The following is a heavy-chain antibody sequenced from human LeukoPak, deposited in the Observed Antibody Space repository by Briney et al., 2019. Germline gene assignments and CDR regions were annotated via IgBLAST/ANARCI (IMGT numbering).Heavy chain of an antibody. J-gene: IGHJ4*02. CDR2: IYTDGSTT. D-gene: IGHD1-1*01. CDR1: GFTFSSYW. Sequence: GGSLRLSCVASGFTFSSYWIHWVRQAPGKGLVWVSCIYTDGSTTRYADSVKGRFTISRDNAKNTLYLQVNSLRAEDTAVYYCARGGLGTGIDYWGQETLVTVYS. CDR3: ARGGLGTGIDY. V-gene: IGHV3-74*01.